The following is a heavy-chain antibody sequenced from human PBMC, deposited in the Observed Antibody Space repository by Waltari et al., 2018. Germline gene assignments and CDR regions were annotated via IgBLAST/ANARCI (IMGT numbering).Heavy chain of an antibody. Sequence: QVQLVESGGGVVQPGRSLRLSCAASGFTFSSYAMHWVRQAPGKGLGWVAVISYDGSNKYYADSVKGRFTISRDNSKNTLYLQMNSLRAEDTAVYYCARDVSPLDYWGQGTLVTVSS. CDR1: GFTFSSYA. J-gene: IGHJ4*02. V-gene: IGHV3-30-3*01. CDR2: ISYDGSNK. CDR3: ARDVSPLDY.